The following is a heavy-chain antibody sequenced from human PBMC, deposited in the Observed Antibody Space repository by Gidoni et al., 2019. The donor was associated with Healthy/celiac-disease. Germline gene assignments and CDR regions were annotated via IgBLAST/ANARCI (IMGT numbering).Heavy chain of an antibody. CDR3: ARGLIVVVPPAAYFDY. Sequence: QVQLQESGPGLVKPSETLSLTCTVSGGSISSYYWSWIRQPPGKGLEWIGYIYYSGSTNYNPSLKSRVTISVDTSKNQFSLKLSSVTAADTAVYYCARGLIVVVPPAAYFDYWGQGTLVTVSS. CDR1: GGSISSYY. D-gene: IGHD2-2*01. V-gene: IGHV4-59*01. CDR2: IYYSGST. J-gene: IGHJ4*02.